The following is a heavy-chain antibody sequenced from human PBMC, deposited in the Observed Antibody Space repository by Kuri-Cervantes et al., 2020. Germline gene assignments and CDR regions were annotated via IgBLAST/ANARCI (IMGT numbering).Heavy chain of an antibody. CDR2: IYSGGST. J-gene: IGHJ4*02. Sequence: GESLKISCAASGFTVSSNYMSWVRQAPGKGLEWVSVIYSGGSTYYADSVKGRFTISRHNSKNTLYLQMNSLRAEDTAVYYCAKQKNWGLDYWGQGTLVTVSS. CDR3: AKQKNWGLDY. V-gene: IGHV3-53*01. CDR1: GFTVSSNY. D-gene: IGHD7-27*01.